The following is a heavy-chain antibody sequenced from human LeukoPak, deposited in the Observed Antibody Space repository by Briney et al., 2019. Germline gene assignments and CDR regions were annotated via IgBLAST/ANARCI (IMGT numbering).Heavy chain of an antibody. V-gene: IGHV1-2*06. J-gene: IGHJ4*02. Sequence: ASVKVSCKASGYTFTGYYMHWVRQAPGQGLEWMGRINPNSGGTNCAQKFQGRVTMTRDTSISTAYMELSRLRSDDTAVYYCARASRRWYYDSSGYYYFDYWGQGTLVTVSS. CDR3: ARASRRWYYDSSGYYYFDY. CDR2: INPNSGGT. CDR1: GYTFTGYY. D-gene: IGHD3-22*01.